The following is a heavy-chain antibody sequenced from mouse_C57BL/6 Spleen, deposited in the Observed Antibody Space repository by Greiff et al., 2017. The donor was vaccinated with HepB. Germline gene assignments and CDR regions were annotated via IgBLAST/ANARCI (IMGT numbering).Heavy chain of an antibody. Sequence: QVQLKQSGAELVKPGASVKLSCKASGYTFTSYWMHWVKQRPGQGLEWIGMIHPNSGSTNYNEKFKSKATLTVDKSSSTAYMQLSSLTSEDSAVYYCAREKGYGDYSFAYWGQGTLVTVSA. CDR2: IHPNSGST. V-gene: IGHV1-64*01. J-gene: IGHJ3*01. CDR3: AREKGYGDYSFAY. CDR1: GYTFTSYW. D-gene: IGHD2-13*01.